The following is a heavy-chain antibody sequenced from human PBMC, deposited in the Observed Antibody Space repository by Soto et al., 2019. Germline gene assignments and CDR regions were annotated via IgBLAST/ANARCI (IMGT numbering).Heavy chain of an antibody. CDR1: GFTFTTYY. J-gene: IGHJ4*02. V-gene: IGHV1-46*01. Sequence: EASLKVSCKTSGFTFTTYYIHWERQAPGQGLEWMGMIDPSGGSTTYVQKFQGRITMTSDMSTSTVYMELSSLRSEDTAVYYCARVPYDTTGYHALWGQGTMVTVS. CDR2: IDPSGGST. CDR3: ARVPYDTTGYHAL. D-gene: IGHD3-22*01.